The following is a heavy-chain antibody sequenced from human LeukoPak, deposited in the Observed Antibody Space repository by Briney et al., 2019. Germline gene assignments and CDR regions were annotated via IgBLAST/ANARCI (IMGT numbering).Heavy chain of an antibody. Sequence: GGSLRLSCAASGFTFSSYSMNWVRQAPGKGLEWVSYISSSSSTIYYADSVKGRFTISRDNSKNTLYLQMNSLRAEDTAVYYCAKPMAGLWFGELTRPIDYWGQGTLVTVSS. CDR2: ISSSSSTI. CDR3: AKPMAGLWFGELTRPIDY. J-gene: IGHJ4*02. V-gene: IGHV3-48*01. CDR1: GFTFSSYS. D-gene: IGHD3-10*01.